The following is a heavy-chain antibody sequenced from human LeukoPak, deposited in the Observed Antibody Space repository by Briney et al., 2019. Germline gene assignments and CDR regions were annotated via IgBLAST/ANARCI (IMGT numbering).Heavy chain of an antibody. CDR2: IYYSGST. J-gene: IGHJ3*02. CDR1: GGSISSGDYY. V-gene: IGHV4-30-4*01. Sequence: SETLSLTCTVSGGSISSGDYYWSWIRQPPGKGLEWIGYIYYSGSTYYNPSLKSRVTISVDTSKNQFSLKLSSVTAADTAVYYCARGGTTAAAGPVGAFDIWGQGTMVTVSS. CDR3: ARGGTTAAAGPVGAFDI. D-gene: IGHD6-13*01.